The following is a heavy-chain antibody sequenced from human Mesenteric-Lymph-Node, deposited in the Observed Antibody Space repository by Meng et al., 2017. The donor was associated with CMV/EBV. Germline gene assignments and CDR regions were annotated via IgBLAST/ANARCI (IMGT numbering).Heavy chain of an antibody. Sequence: SETLSLTCTVSGGSISTSTYYWSWIRQPPGKGLEWIGEINHSGSTNYNPSLKSRVTISVDTSKNQFSLKLSSVTAADTAVYYCALYNWTGFDYRGQGTLVTVSS. CDR1: GGSISTSTYY. CDR3: ALYNWTGFDY. V-gene: IGHV4-39*07. D-gene: IGHD1-1*01. J-gene: IGHJ4*02. CDR2: INHSGST.